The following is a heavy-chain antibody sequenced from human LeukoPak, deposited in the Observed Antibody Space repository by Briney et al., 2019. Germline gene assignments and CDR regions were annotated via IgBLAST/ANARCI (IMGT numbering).Heavy chain of an antibody. CDR3: ARVVGYYDSSGYRNQYFDY. CDR2: IYYSGST. J-gene: IGHJ4*02. Sequence: SETLSLTCTVSGGSISSYYWSWIRQPPGKGLEWIGYIYYSGSTNYNPSLKSRVTISVDTSKNQFTLKLSSVTAADTGVYYCARVVGYYDSSGYRNQYFDYWGQGTLVTVSS. CDR1: GGSISSYY. V-gene: IGHV4-59*01. D-gene: IGHD3-22*01.